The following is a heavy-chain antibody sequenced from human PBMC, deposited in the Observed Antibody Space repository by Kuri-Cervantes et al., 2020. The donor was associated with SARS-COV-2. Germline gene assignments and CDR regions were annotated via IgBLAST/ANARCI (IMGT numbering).Heavy chain of an antibody. Sequence: GESLKISCAASGFTFSSYAMHWVRQAPGKGLEWVAVIWYDGSNKYYADSVKGRFTISRDNSKNTLYLQMNSLRAEDTAVYYCAKDGCSSTSYYMGYYFDYWGQGTLVTVPS. CDR2: IWYDGSNK. J-gene: IGHJ4*02. CDR3: AKDGCSSTSYYMGYYFDY. V-gene: IGHV3-33*06. CDR1: GFTFSSYA. D-gene: IGHD2-2*02.